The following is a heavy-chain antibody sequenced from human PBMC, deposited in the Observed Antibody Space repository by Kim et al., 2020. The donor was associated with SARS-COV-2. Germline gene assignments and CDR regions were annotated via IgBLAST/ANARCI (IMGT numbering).Heavy chain of an antibody. Sequence: SETLSLTCTVSGGSVSSGSYYWSWIRQPPGKGLEWIGYIYYSGNTNYSPSLKSRVTISVDTSKNQFSLKLSSVTAADTAVYYCARVEGATSGYYGMDVWG. V-gene: IGHV4-61*01. D-gene: IGHD3-3*01. J-gene: IGHJ6*01. CDR1: GGSVSSGSYY. CDR2: IYYSGNT. CDR3: ARVEGATSGYYGMDV.